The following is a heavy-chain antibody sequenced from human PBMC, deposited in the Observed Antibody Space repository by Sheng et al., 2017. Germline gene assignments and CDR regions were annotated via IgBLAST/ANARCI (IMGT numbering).Heavy chain of an antibody. CDR1: GSSFSTYP. J-gene: IGHJ3*01. CDR2: ISHDGTKK. V-gene: IGHV3-30*04. D-gene: IGHD3-10*01. CDR3: ARDPSYHNGGTYYYRAFDL. Sequence: QVQLVESGGGVVQPGTSLRLSCATSGSSFSTYPFHWVRQAPGKGLEWVAFISHDGTKKSYADSVKGRCTISRDNSKKMVYLQVNNLSAEDTAVYYCARDPSYHNGGTYYYRAFDLWGQGTFVTVSS.